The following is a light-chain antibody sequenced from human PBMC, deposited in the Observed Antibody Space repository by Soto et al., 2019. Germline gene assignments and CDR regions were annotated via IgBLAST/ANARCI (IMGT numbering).Light chain of an antibody. CDR1: QSISSW. CDR2: KES. J-gene: IGKJ1*01. CDR3: QQYDSYPWT. V-gene: IGKV1-5*03. Sequence: DIQMTQSPSTLSASVGDRVTITCRASQSISSWLAWFQQKPGKAPKLLIYKESSLESGVPSRFSGSRSGTEFTLTISSLQPDDFATYYCQQYDSYPWTFGQGTKVEIK.